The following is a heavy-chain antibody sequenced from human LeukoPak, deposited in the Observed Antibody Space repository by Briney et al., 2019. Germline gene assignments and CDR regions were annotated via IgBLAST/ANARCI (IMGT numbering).Heavy chain of an antibody. D-gene: IGHD5-12*01. Sequence: GGSLRLSCAASGFTFSSYGMHWVRQAPGKGLEWVAFIRYDGSNKYYADSVKGRFTISRDNSKNTLYLQMNSLRAEDTAVYYCAKGGGYEAQYYYYHLDVWGKGTTVTISS. J-gene: IGHJ6*03. V-gene: IGHV3-30*02. CDR3: AKGGGYEAQYYYYHLDV. CDR2: IRYDGSNK. CDR1: GFTFSSYG.